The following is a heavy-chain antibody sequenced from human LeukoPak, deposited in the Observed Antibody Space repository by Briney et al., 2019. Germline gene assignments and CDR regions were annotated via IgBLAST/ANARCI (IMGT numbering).Heavy chain of an antibody. CDR3: AREESGWLFDY. D-gene: IGHD6-19*01. J-gene: IGHJ4*02. V-gene: IGHV4-59*01. CDR1: GGSISSYY. Sequence: SETLSLTCTVSGGSISSYYWSWIRQPPGKGLEWIGYIYYSGSTNYNPSLKSRVTISVDTSKNQFSLKLSSVTAADTAVYYCAREESGWLFDYWGQGTLVTVSS. CDR2: IYYSGST.